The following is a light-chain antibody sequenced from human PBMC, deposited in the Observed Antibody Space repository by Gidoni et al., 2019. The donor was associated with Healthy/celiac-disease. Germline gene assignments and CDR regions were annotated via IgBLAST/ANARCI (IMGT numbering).Light chain of an antibody. V-gene: IGKV3-11*01. CDR3: QQRSNWPIA. Sequence: EIVLTQSPATLSLSPGERATLSCRASQRVSSYLAWYQQKPGQAPRLLIYDASNRANGIPARFSGSGSGTDFTLTISSLEPEDFAVYYYQQRSNWPIAFGQGTKLEIK. CDR1: QRVSSY. J-gene: IGKJ2*01. CDR2: DAS.